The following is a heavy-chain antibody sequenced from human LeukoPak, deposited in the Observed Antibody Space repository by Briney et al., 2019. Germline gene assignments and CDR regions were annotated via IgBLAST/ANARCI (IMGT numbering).Heavy chain of an antibody. CDR1: GGSIGSYY. CDR3: ARGKRLAHFDY. CDR2: IYYSGST. V-gene: IGHV4-59*01. Sequence: SETLSLTCTVSGGSIGSYYWSWIRQPPGKGLEWIGYIYYSGSTNYNPSLKSRVTISVDTSKNQFSLKLSSVTAADTAVYYCARGKRLAHFDYWGQGTLVTASS. J-gene: IGHJ4*02. D-gene: IGHD6-25*01.